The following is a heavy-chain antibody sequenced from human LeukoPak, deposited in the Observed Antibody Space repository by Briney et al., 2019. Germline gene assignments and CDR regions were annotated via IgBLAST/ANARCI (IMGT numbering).Heavy chain of an antibody. Sequence: GASVKVSCKASGYTFSSYGISWVRQAPGQGLEWMGWISGNGNTNDAQNLQGRVIMTTDTSTSTAYMELRSLRSDDTAVYFCARVLGYCTSIICYHYYMDVWGKGTTVTVSS. CDR3: ARVLGYCTSIICYHYYMDV. V-gene: IGHV1-18*01. J-gene: IGHJ6*03. D-gene: IGHD2-2*01. CDR2: ISGNGNT. CDR1: GYTFSSYG.